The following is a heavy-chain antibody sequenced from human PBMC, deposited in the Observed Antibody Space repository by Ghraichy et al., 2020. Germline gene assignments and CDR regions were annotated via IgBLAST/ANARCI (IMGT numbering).Heavy chain of an antibody. CDR1: GFTFSTYS. Sequence: GGSLRLSCAASGFTFSTYSMNWVRQAPGKGLEWVSYISSSGSTMYYADSVKGRFTISRDNAKNSLYLQMNSLRDEDTAVYYCTRDGQNGKEDSSGYRWDDFWGQGTLVTVSS. J-gene: IGHJ4*02. CDR3: TRDGQNGKEDSSGYRWDDF. V-gene: IGHV3-48*02. D-gene: IGHD3-22*01. CDR2: ISSSGSTM.